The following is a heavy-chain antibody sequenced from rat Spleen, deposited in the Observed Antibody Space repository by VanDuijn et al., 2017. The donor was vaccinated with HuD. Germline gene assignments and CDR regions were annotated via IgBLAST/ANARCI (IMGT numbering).Heavy chain of an antibody. CDR2: ISAGGGDT. V-gene: IGHV5-27*01. D-gene: IGHD1-3*01. CDR1: GFIFSNYY. Sequence: EVQLVESGGGLVQPGRSLKLSCAASGFIFSNYYMAWVRQAPTKGLEWVAYISAGGGDTYYRYSVKGRFTISRDNAQSTLYLQMDSLRSEDTATYYCTRAPYGYFDYWGQGVEVTVSS. J-gene: IGHJ2*01. CDR3: TRAPYGYFDY.